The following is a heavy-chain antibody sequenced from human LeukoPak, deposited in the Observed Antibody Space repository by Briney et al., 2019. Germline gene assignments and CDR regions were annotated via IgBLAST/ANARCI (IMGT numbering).Heavy chain of an antibody. CDR2: IYYSGST. Sequence: LETLSLTCTVSGGSISSYYWSWIRQPPGKGLEWIGYIYYSGSTNYNPSLKSRVTISVDTSKNQFSLKLSSVTAADTAVYYCARHPLGGQPEYYFDYWGQGTLVTVSS. V-gene: IGHV4-59*08. CDR1: GGSISSYY. CDR3: ARHPLGGQPEYYFDY. J-gene: IGHJ4*02. D-gene: IGHD3-16*01.